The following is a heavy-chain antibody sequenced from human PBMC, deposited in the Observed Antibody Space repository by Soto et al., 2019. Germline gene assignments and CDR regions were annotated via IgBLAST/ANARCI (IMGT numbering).Heavy chain of an antibody. Sequence: VGSLRLSCAASGFTFSSHSMNWVRQAPGKGLEWVSSISSSSSYIYYADSVKGRFTISRDNAKNSLYLQMNSLRAEDTAVYYCARDLVIGISGYYGMDVWGQGTTVTVSS. CDR3: ARDLVIGISGYYGMDV. J-gene: IGHJ6*02. CDR1: GFTFSSHS. D-gene: IGHD2-8*02. V-gene: IGHV3-21*01. CDR2: ISSSSSYI.